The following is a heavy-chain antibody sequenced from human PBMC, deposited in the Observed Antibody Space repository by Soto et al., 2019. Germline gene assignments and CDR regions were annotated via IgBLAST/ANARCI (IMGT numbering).Heavy chain of an antibody. J-gene: IGHJ3*02. D-gene: IGHD3-9*01. Sequence: QVQLQESGPGLVKPSETLSLTCTVSGGSISSYYWSWIRQPPGKGLEWIGYIYYSGSTNYNPSLKSPVTISVDTSKNQFSLKLSSVTAADTAVYYCARVKDYDILPGHENAFDIWGQGTMVTVSS. V-gene: IGHV4-59*01. CDR3: ARVKDYDILPGHENAFDI. CDR2: IYYSGST. CDR1: GGSISSYY.